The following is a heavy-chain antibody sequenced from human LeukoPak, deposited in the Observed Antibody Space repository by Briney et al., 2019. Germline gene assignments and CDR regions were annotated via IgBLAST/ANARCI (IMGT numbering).Heavy chain of an antibody. D-gene: IGHD6-19*01. CDR3: ARSRRGSGWYSGWFDP. J-gene: IGHJ5*02. Sequence: SETLSLTSTVYGGSISSYYWSWIRQPPGKGLEWIGYIYYSGSTNYNPSLKSRVTISVDTSKNQFSLKLSSVTAADTAVYYCARSRRGSGWYSGWFDPWGQGTLVTVSS. V-gene: IGHV4-59*01. CDR1: GGSISSYY. CDR2: IYYSGST.